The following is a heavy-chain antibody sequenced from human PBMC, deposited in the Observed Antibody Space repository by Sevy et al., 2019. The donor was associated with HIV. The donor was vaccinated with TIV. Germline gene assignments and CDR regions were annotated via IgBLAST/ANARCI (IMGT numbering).Heavy chain of an antibody. D-gene: IGHD5-12*01. CDR3: ASTRGYSHGPFDY. J-gene: IGHJ4*02. V-gene: IGHV4-30-4*08. CDR2: IHHSGGT. CDR1: GGSISTCDSY. Sequence: SETLSLTCTVSGGSISTCDSYWSSIRQPPGKGLEWIGYIHHSGGTYYNPFLKSRVAMSVDTSEKQFSLRLSFLTAADTAIYYCASTRGYSHGPFDYWGQGALVTVSS.